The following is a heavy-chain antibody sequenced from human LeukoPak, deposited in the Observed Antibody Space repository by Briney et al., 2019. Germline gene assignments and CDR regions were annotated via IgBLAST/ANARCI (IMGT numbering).Heavy chain of an antibody. V-gene: IGHV1-2*06. CDR1: GYTFTGYY. D-gene: IGHD1-26*01. J-gene: IGHJ1*01. CDR3: ARGYRTVGAIEYFQH. CDR2: INPNSGGT. Sequence: GASVKVSCKVSGYTFTGYYLHWVRQAPGQGLEWMGRINPNSGGTNYAQKFQGRVTMTRDTSISTAYMELSRLRSDDTAVYYCARGYRTVGAIEYFQHWGQGTLVTVSS.